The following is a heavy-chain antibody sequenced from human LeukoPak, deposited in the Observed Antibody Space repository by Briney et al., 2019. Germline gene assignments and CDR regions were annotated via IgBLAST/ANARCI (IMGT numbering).Heavy chain of an antibody. Sequence: GGSLRLSCAASGFTFSSYSMNWVRQAPGKGLEWVSSISSSSSYIYYADSVKGRFTISRDNAKNSLYLQMNSLRAEDTAVYYCARGMYYDFWSGYPTDAFDIWGQGTMVTVSS. CDR1: GFTFSSYS. CDR2: ISSSSSYI. CDR3: ARGMYYDFWSGYPTDAFDI. J-gene: IGHJ3*02. V-gene: IGHV3-21*01. D-gene: IGHD3-3*01.